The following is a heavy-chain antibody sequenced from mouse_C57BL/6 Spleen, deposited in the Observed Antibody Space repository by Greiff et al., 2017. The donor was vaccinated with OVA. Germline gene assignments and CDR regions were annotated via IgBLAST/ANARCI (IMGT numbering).Heavy chain of an antibody. V-gene: IGHV14-4*01. CDR1: GFNIKDDY. D-gene: IGHD2-1*01. CDR3: TATYGNPFDY. J-gene: IGHJ2*01. Sequence: VQLKQSGAELVRPGASVKLSCTASGFNIKDDYMHWVKQRPEQGLEWIGWIDPENGDTEYASKFQGKATITADTSSNTAYLQLSSLTSEDTAVYYCTATYGNPFDYWGQGTTLTVSS. CDR2: IDPENGDT.